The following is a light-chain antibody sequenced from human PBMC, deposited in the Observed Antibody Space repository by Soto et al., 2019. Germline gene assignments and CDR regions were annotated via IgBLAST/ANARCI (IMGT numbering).Light chain of an antibody. CDR3: CSHAGSYTWV. CDR2: DVS. J-gene: IGLJ3*02. V-gene: IGLV2-11*01. Sequence: QSALTQPRSVSGSPGQSVTISCTGTSSDVGGFNYVSWYQQHPGKVPKLLIYDVSKRPSGVPDRFSGSQSGNTASLTIFGLQALDEADYFCCSHAGSYTWVFGGGTKLTVL. CDR1: SSDVGGFNY.